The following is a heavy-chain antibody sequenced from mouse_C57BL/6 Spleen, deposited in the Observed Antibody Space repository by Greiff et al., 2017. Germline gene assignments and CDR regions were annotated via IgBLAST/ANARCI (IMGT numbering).Heavy chain of an antibody. D-gene: IGHD2-3*01. J-gene: IGHJ3*01. CDR1: GFTFSDYG. CDR2: ISSGSSTI. V-gene: IGHV5-17*01. Sequence: EVQLVESGGGLVKPGGSLKLSCAASGFTFSDYGMHWVRQAPEKGLEWVAYISSGSSTIYYADTVKGRFTISRDNAKNTLFLQMTSLRSEDTAMYYCARPDGYYAWFAYWGQGTLVTVSA. CDR3: ARPDGYYAWFAY.